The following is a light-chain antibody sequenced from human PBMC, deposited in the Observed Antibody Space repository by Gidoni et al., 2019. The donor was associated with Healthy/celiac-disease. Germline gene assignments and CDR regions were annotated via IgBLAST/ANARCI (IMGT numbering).Light chain of an antibody. J-gene: IGKJ2*01. Sequence: DILLTQSPDSLAVSRGERATSNCKSSQSVLYSSNTKNYLAWYQRKPGQPPKLLIYWASTRESGVPDRFSGSGSGTDFTLTISSLQAEDVAVYYCQQYYSTPYTFGQGTKLEIK. V-gene: IGKV4-1*01. CDR2: WAS. CDR1: QSVLYSSNTKNY. CDR3: QQYYSTPYT.